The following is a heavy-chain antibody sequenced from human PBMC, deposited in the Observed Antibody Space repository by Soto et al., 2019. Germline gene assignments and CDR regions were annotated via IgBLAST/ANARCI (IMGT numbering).Heavy chain of an antibody. CDR2: ISWNSGSI. V-gene: IGHV3-9*01. J-gene: IGHJ4*02. D-gene: IGHD2-2*01. CDR3: ARSSPLDY. CDR1: GFTFDDFP. Sequence: GGSLRLSSATSGFTFDDFPMLWVRQAPGKRLEWVSGISWNSGSIGFADSVKGRFTIARDNAKNSLYLQMNSLRAEDTAVYYCARSSPLDYWGQGTLVTVSS.